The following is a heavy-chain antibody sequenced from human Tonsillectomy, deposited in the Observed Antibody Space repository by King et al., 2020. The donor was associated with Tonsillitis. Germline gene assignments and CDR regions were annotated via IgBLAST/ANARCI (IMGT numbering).Heavy chain of an antibody. CDR2: IKQDGSEK. D-gene: IGHD2-15*01. CDR1: GFTFSSYW. CDR3: ASTLGYCSGGSCLP. V-gene: IGHV3-7*01. Sequence: VQLVESGGGLVQPGGSLRLSCAASGFTFSSYWMNWVRQAPGKGLEWGANIKQDGSEKYYVDSVKGRFTISRDNAKNSLYLQMNSLRAEDTAVYYCASTLGYCSGGSCLPWGQGTLVTVSS. J-gene: IGHJ5*02.